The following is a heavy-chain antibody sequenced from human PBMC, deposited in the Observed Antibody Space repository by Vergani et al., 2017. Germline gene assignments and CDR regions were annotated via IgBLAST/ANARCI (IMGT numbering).Heavy chain of an antibody. J-gene: IGHJ4*02. CDR3: AERNYGILTGYRC. D-gene: IGHD3-9*01. Sequence: QVQVVQSGAEVKKSGASVTVSCKTSGYTFSNYYMHWVRQAPGRGLEWMGIINPSGGHTNYAQMFQGRVTMTRDTSTGPVYMELSSLRSEDTAIYYCAERNYGILTGYRCWGQGTLVTVS. V-gene: IGHV1-46*03. CDR1: GYTFSNYY. CDR2: INPSGGHT.